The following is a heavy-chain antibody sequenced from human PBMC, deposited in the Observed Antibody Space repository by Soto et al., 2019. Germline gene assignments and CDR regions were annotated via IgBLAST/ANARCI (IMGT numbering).Heavy chain of an antibody. J-gene: IGHJ4*01. V-gene: IGHV3-15*07. D-gene: IGHD5-12*01. CDR2: IKSKNEGGTT. CDR3: STVSYSGMRVVRLAN. CDR1: GFIFSNAW. Sequence: GGSLRLSCVGSGFIFSNAWINWVRQTPGKGLEWVGRIKSKNEGGTTDFAAPVKGRFAISRDDSKSIAYMQMNSLKIEDSALYYRSTVSYSGMRVVRLANWGPGTRVTVSS.